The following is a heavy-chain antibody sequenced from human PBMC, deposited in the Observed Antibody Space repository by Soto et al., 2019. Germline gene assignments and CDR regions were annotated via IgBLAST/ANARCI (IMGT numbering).Heavy chain of an antibody. Sequence: EVQLVESGGGLVKPGGSLRLSCAASGFTFSNAWMSWVRQAPGKGLEWVGRIKSKTDGGTTDYAAPVKGRFTISRAESENTLYLQMNSLKTEDTAVYYCTTDLPCTVGGVIAYWGQGTLVTVSS. V-gene: IGHV3-15*01. J-gene: IGHJ4*02. CDR3: TTDLPCTVGGVIAY. D-gene: IGHD3-16*02. CDR1: GFTFSNAW. CDR2: IKSKTDGGTT.